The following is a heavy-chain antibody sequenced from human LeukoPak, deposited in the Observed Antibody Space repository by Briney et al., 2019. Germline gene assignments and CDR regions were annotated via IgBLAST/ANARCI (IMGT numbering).Heavy chain of an antibody. CDR2: IYTGGTT. CDR3: ARFYYYDSIGYYYHFDY. CDR1: GFTVSSNY. J-gene: IGHJ4*02. Sequence: GGSLRLSCAVSGFTVSSNYMSWVRQAPGKGLEWVSVIYTGGTTYYADSVKGRFTISRDNSKNTLFLQMSSLRAEDTAVYYCARFYYYDSIGYYYHFDYWGQGILVTVSS. D-gene: IGHD3-22*01. V-gene: IGHV3-53*01.